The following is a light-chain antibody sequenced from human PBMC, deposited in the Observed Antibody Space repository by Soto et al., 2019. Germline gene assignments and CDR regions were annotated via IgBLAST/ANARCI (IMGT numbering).Light chain of an antibody. CDR2: EVT. CDR3: CSDAGSSSYV. Sequence: QSALTQPPSASGSPGQSVPISCTGTSSDVWSFNFVSWYQQHPDKAPQVLIYEVTKRPPGVSNRFSGSKSGNTASLTISGLQADDEADYYCCSDAGSSSYVFGTGTKVTVL. J-gene: IGLJ1*01. CDR1: SSDVWSFNF. V-gene: IGLV2-23*02.